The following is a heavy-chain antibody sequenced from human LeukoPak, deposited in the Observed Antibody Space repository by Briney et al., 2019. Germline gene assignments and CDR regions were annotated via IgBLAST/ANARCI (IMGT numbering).Heavy chain of an antibody. J-gene: IGHJ4*02. CDR1: GFTFSSYS. D-gene: IGHD3-10*01. CDR2: IGSSSSYI. Sequence: GGSLRLSCAASGFTFSSYSMNWVRQAPGKGLEWVSSIGSSSSYIYYADSVKGRFTISRDNAKNSLYLQMNSLRAEDTAVYYCARVPYYYGSGSLWGQGTLVTVSS. V-gene: IGHV3-21*01. CDR3: ARVPYYYGSGSL.